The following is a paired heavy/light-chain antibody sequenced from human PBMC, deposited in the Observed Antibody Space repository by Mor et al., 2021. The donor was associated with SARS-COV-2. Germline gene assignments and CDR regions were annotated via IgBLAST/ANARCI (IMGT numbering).Heavy chain of an antibody. CDR2: IYTSGST. Sequence: QVQLQESGPGLVKPSETLSLTCTVSGGSISSYYWSWIRQPAGKGLEWIGRIYTSGSTNYNPSLKSRVTMSVDTSKNQFSLKLSSVTAADTAVYYCARDSPIYYDSSGYYLHYFDYWGQGTLVTVSS. CDR1: GGSISSYY. CDR3: ARDSPIYYDSSGYYLHYFDY. D-gene: IGHD3-22*01. V-gene: IGHV4-4*07. J-gene: IGHJ4*02.
Light chain of an antibody. V-gene: IGLV1-51*02. CDR1: SSNIGNNY. CDR2: ENN. J-gene: IGLJ2*01. CDR3: GTSEV. Sequence: QSVLTQPPSVSAAPGQKVTISCSGSSSNIGNNYVSWYQQLPGTAPKLLIYENNKRPSGIPDRFSGSKSGTSATLGITGLQTGDEADYYCGTSEVFGGGTKLTVL.